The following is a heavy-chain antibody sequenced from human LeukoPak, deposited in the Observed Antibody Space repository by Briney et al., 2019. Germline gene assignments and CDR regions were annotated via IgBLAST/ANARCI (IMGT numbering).Heavy chain of an antibody. V-gene: IGHV4-61*02. D-gene: IGHD3-3*01. CDR1: GASISSNSYY. CDR2: VYTPGST. CDR3: ARQISDFWSGYPNFDY. J-gene: IGHJ4*02. Sequence: SQTLSLACTVSGASISSNSYYSSWIRQPAGKGLERIGRVYTPGSTNYNHSLKSRVTISVDTSKNQFSLKLSSVTAADTAVYYCARQISDFWSGYPNFDYWGQGTLVTVSS.